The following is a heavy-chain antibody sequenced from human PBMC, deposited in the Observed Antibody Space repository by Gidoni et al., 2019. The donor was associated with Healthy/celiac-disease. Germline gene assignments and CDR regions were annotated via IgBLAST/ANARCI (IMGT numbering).Heavy chain of an antibody. Sequence: EVQLLESGGGFVQPGGSLRLSCAASGFTFSSYAMSWVRQAPGKGLEWVSAISGSGGSTYYADSVKGRFTISRDNSKNTLYLQMNSLRAEDTAVYYCAKHSGYNYYYYYGMDVWGQGTTVTVSS. V-gene: IGHV3-23*01. CDR3: AKHSGYNYYYYYGMDV. D-gene: IGHD5-12*01. CDR1: GFTFSSYA. J-gene: IGHJ6*02. CDR2: ISGSGGST.